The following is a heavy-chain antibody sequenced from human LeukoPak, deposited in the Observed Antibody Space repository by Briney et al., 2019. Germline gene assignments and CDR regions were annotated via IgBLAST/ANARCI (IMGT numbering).Heavy chain of an antibody. Sequence: GESLRLSCAASRFTVSSIYMSWVRQAPGKGLEWVSSISSSSSYIYYADSVKGRFTISRDNAKNSLYLQMNSLRAEDTAVYYCARGEPSWNYWGQGTLVTVSS. V-gene: IGHV3-21*01. CDR3: ARGEPSWNY. D-gene: IGHD6-13*01. CDR2: ISSSSSYI. J-gene: IGHJ4*02. CDR1: RFTVSSIY.